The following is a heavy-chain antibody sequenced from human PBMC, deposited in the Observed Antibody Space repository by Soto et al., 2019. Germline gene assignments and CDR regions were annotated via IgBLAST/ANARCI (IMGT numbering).Heavy chain of an antibody. V-gene: IGHV4-39*01. CDR1: GGSISSSSYY. CDR2: IYYSGST. Sequence: QLHLHESGPGLVKPSETLSLTCTVSGGSISSSSYYWGWIRQPPGKGLEWIGSIYYSGSTHYNPSIKSRVTISKDTSKHQSPRKLGSVTAAGPAVYFCARPHSFIYYAMDVWGQGTTVTVSS. J-gene: IGHJ6*02. CDR3: ARPHSFIYYAMDV.